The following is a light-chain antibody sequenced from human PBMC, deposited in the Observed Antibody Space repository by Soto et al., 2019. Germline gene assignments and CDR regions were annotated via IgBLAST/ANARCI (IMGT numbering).Light chain of an antibody. J-gene: IGKJ1*01. Sequence: MTQSPSSLSASVGERVTITCRASQSVSSNLTWYQQKPGQAPRLLIYGASTRATGIPARFSGSGSGTESTLTISGLQSEDFAVYYCQQYNNWPWTFGQGTKV. CDR3: QQYNNWPWT. V-gene: IGKV3-15*01. CDR2: GAS. CDR1: QSVSSN.